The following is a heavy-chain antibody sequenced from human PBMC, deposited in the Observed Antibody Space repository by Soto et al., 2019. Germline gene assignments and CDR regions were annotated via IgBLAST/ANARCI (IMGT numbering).Heavy chain of an antibody. D-gene: IGHD2-21*02. CDR2: ISAYHGNT. Sequence: QVQLVQSGAEVKKPGASVKVSCKASGYTFTSYGISWVRQAPGQGLEWMGWISAYHGNTNYARKLQGRVTIPTDTSTSTACIELTSLRSDDTAVYYCAREDVVTARFDPWGQGTLVTVSS. J-gene: IGHJ5*02. CDR1: GYTFTSYG. V-gene: IGHV1-18*04. CDR3: AREDVVTARFDP.